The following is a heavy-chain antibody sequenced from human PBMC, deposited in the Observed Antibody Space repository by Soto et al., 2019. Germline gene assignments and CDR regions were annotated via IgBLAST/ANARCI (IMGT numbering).Heavy chain of an antibody. CDR2: MYNTGST. CDR1: GGSISGYY. CDR3: ARDLWGYCGTDCYPLDV. D-gene: IGHD2-21*02. V-gene: IGHV4-59*01. J-gene: IGHJ6*02. Sequence: PSETLSLXCTVSGGSISGYYWSWIRQPPGKGLEWIGYMYNTGSTVYNPSFKSRVTISVDTSKNQFSLKLNSVTAADTAVYYCARDLWGYCGTDCYPLDVWGQGTTVTVSS.